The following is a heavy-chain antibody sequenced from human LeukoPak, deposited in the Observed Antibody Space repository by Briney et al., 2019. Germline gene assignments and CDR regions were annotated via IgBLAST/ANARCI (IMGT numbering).Heavy chain of an antibody. CDR2: IWYDGSNK. Sequence: GGSLRLSCAASGFTFSNYGMHWVRQAPNKGLEWVAVIWYDGSNKYYADSVKGRFTISRDNSKNTLYLQMNSLRAEDTAVYYCARAGIAATYFDYWGQGTLVTVSS. CDR3: ARAGIAATYFDY. V-gene: IGHV3-33*01. D-gene: IGHD6-13*01. CDR1: GFTFSNYG. J-gene: IGHJ4*02.